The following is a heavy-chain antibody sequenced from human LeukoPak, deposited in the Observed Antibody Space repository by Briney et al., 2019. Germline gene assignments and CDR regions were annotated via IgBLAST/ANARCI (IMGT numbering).Heavy chain of an antibody. CDR1: GFTFNSYW. J-gene: IGHJ5*02. V-gene: IGHV3-7*01. CDR3: ARHYGP. CDR2: IKQDGSEK. D-gene: IGHD3-16*01. Sequence: QTGGSLRLSCAASGFTFNSYWMSWVRQAPGKGLEWVANIKQDGSEKYYVDSMKGRFTISRDNAKNSLYLQMNSLRAEDTAVYYCARHYGPWGQGTLVTVSS.